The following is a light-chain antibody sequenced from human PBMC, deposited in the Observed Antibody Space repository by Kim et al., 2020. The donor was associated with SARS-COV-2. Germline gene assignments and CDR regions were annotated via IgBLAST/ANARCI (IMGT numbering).Light chain of an antibody. J-gene: IGLJ1*01. Sequence: SSELTQDPAVSVALGQTVRITCQGDSLRSYFANWYQQKPGQAPVVVIYATKNRPSGIPDRFSGSGSGITASLTITGAQAEDEADYYCNCRHSSGGSYVFGTGTKVTVL. CDR3: NCRHSSGGSYV. V-gene: IGLV3-19*01. CDR2: ATK. CDR1: SLRSYF.